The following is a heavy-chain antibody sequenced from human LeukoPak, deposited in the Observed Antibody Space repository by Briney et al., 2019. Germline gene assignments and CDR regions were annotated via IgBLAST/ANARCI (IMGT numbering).Heavy chain of an antibody. CDR2: INHSGST. CDR3: ARVFSLAAGGSSTSLDY. D-gene: IGHD1-26*01. CDR1: GGSFSGYY. V-gene: IGHV4-34*01. J-gene: IGHJ4*02. Sequence: PSETLSLTCAVYGGSFSGYYWSWIRQPPGKGLEWIGEINHSGSTNHNPSLKSRVTISVDTSKNQFSLKLSSVTAADTAVYYCARVFSLAAGGSSTSLDYWGQGTLVTVSS.